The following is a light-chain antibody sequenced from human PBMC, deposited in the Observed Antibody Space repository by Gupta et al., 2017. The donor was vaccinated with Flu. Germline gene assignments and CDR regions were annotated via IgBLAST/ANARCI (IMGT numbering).Light chain of an antibody. V-gene: IGKV1-9*01. CDR1: QGISSY. Sequence: DSVTITCRASQGISSYLAWYQQKPGKAPKLLIYAASTLQSGVPSRFSGSGSGTEFTLTISSLQPEDFATYYCQQLNSYPPWTFGQGTKVEIK. J-gene: IGKJ1*01. CDR3: QQLNSYPPWT. CDR2: AAS.